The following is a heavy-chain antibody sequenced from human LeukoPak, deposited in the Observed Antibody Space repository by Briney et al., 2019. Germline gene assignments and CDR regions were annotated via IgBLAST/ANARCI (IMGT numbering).Heavy chain of an antibody. J-gene: IGHJ4*02. V-gene: IGHV3-64*01. CDR1: GFTFSSYA. D-gene: IGHD3-22*01. CDR3: ARDKYYDSSGYYFHFDY. Sequence: GGSLRLSCAASGFTFSSYAMHWVRQAPGKGLEYVSAMCRWGDSTYYANSVKGRFTISRDNSKNTLYLQMGSLRAEDMAVYYCARDKYYDSSGYYFHFDYWGQGTLVSVSS. CDR2: MCRWGDST.